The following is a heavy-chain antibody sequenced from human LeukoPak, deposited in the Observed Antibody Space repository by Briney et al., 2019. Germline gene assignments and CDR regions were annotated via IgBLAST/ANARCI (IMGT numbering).Heavy chain of an antibody. J-gene: IGHJ4*02. CDR1: GGSISNYY. CDR2: IYYSGST. V-gene: IGHV4-59*12. D-gene: IGHD3-10*01. CDR3: ARGSQGMVRGFDY. Sequence: SETLSLTCTVSGGSISNYYWSWIRQPPGKGLEWIGSIYYSGSTYYNPSLKSRVTISVDTSKNQFSLKLSSVTAADTAVYYCARGSQGMVRGFDYWGQGTLVTVSS.